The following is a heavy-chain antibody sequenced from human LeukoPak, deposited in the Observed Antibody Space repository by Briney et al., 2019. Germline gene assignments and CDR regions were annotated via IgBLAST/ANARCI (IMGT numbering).Heavy chain of an antibody. CDR1: GGTFSSYV. J-gene: IGHJ6*02. CDR2: IIPIFGTA. Sequence: SVKVSCKASGGTFSSYVISWVRQAPGQGLEWMGGIIPIFGTANYAQKFQGRVTITADESTSTAYMELSSLRSEDTAVYYCAIQAVAGWGGYYYYYGMDVWGQGTTVTVSS. D-gene: IGHD6-19*01. CDR3: AIQAVAGWGGYYYYYGMDV. V-gene: IGHV1-69*13.